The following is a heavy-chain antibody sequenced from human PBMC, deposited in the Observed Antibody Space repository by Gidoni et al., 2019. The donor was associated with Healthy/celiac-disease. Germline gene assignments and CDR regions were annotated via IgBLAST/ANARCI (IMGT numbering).Heavy chain of an antibody. D-gene: IGHD6-19*01. Sequence: EVQLLESGGGLVQPGGSLSLSCAASGFTFSSYAMSWVRQAPGKGLEWVSAISGSGGSTYYADSVKGRFTISRDNSKNTLYLQMNSLRAEDTAVYYCAKSGTGIAVAGRGYYYYGMDVWGQGTTVTVSS. CDR2: ISGSGGST. CDR1: GFTFSSYA. J-gene: IGHJ6*02. CDR3: AKSGTGIAVAGRGYYYYGMDV. V-gene: IGHV3-23*01.